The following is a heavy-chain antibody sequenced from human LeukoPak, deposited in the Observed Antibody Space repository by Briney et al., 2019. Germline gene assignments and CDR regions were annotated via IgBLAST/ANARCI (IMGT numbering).Heavy chain of an antibody. D-gene: IGHD1-1*01. CDR2: ITGSGGNT. CDR1: GLTFTTSG. CDR3: ARTVQLERPVPLRNYYYMDV. V-gene: IGHV3-23*01. J-gene: IGHJ6*03. Sequence: GGTLRLSCAASGLTFTTSGMSWVRPAPGKGPEWVSSITGSGGNTYYADSVKGRFTISRDNSKNTLYLQMNSLRAEDTAVYYCARTVQLERPVPLRNYYYMDVWGKGTTVTISS.